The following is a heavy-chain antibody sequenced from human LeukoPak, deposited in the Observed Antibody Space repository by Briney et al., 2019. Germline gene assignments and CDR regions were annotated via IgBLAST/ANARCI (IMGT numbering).Heavy chain of an antibody. CDR1: GYTFTSYG. D-gene: IGHD3-3*01. CDR2: ISAYNGNT. V-gene: IGHV1-18*01. CDR3: ARGLYDFWSGYYHWFDP. J-gene: IGHJ5*02. Sequence: GASVKVSCKASGYTFTSYGISWVRQAPGQGLEWMGWISAYNGNTNYAQKLQGRATMTTDTSTSTAYMELSSLRSEDTAVYYCARGLYDFWSGYYHWFDPWGQGTLVTVSS.